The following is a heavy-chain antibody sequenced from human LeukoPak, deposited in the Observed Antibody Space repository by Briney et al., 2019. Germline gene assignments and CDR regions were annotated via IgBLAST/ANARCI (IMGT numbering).Heavy chain of an antibody. CDR2: ISGSGGST. J-gene: IGHJ5*02. CDR3: AKDTTSGWPNWFDP. Sequence: PGGSLRLSCAASGFTFSTYWMNWVRQAPGKGLEWVSAISGSGGSTYYADSVKGRFTISRDNSKNTLYLQMNSLRAEDTAVYYCAKDTTSGWPNWFDPWGQGTLVTVSS. CDR1: GFTFSTYW. D-gene: IGHD6-19*01. V-gene: IGHV3-23*01.